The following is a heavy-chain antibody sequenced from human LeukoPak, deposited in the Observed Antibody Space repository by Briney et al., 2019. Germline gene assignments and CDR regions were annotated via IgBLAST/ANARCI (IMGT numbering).Heavy chain of an antibody. D-gene: IGHD5-24*01. Sequence: ASVKVSCKASGYTFTGYYMHWVRQAPGQGLEWMGWINPNSGGTNYAQKLQGRVTMTTDTSTSTAYMELRSLRSDDTAVYYCARDLQQSDGLFDYWGQGTLVTVSS. CDR1: GYTFTGYY. CDR3: ARDLQQSDGLFDY. CDR2: INPNSGGT. V-gene: IGHV1-2*02. J-gene: IGHJ4*02.